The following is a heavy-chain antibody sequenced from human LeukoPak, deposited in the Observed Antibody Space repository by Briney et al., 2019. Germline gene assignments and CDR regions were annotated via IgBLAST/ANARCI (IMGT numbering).Heavy chain of an antibody. Sequence: SETLSLTCTVSGVSMDIFYWTWIRQPPGKELEWIGNIDYRGGAKYNASLKSRVTITVDTSKNQFSLKLSSVTAADTAVYYCARIRCSSTSCYQWSADYWGQGTLVTVSS. CDR1: GVSMDIFY. V-gene: IGHV4-59*08. J-gene: IGHJ4*02. CDR2: IDYRGGA. D-gene: IGHD2-2*01. CDR3: ARIRCSSTSCYQWSADY.